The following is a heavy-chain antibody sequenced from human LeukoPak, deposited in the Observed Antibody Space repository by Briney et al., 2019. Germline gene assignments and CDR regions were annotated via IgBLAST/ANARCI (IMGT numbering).Heavy chain of an antibody. CDR2: VSSDARQK. CDR1: GFTFSCCG. Sequence: GGSLRLSCAAFGFTFSCCGMHWVRQAPGKGLEWMASVSSDARQKDYADSVKGRFTISRDNSKNTLYLQMDSLRTEDTAVYYCAKRIDRFALDYWGQGTLLIVSS. D-gene: IGHD3-9*01. V-gene: IGHV3-30*18. CDR3: AKRIDRFALDY. J-gene: IGHJ4*02.